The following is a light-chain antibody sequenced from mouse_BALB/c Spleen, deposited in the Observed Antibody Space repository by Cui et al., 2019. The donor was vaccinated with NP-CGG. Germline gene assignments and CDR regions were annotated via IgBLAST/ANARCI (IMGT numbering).Light chain of an antibody. CDR2: GTN. CDR1: TGAVTTSNY. Sequence: QTVVTQESSLTTSPGETVTLTCRSNTGAVTTSNYANWVQEKPDHLFTGLIGGTNNRTPGVPARLSGSLIGDKTTLTIAGAQTEDEAIYFCALWYSNHWVFGRGTKLTVL. J-gene: IGLJ1*01. V-gene: IGLV1*01. CDR3: ALWYSNHWV.